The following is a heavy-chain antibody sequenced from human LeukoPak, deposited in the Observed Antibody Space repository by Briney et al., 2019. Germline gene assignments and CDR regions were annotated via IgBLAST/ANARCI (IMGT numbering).Heavy chain of an antibody. V-gene: IGHV3-23*01. Sequence: GGSLRLSCAASGFTFSNAWMNWVRQAPGKGLEWVSAISNNGGYTYYADSVQGRFTISRDNSKSTLCLQMNSLRAEDTAVYYCAKQLGYCSDGSCYFPYWGQGTLVTVSS. CDR2: ISNNGGYT. D-gene: IGHD2-15*01. CDR3: AKQLGYCSDGSCYFPY. CDR1: GFTFSNAW. J-gene: IGHJ4*02.